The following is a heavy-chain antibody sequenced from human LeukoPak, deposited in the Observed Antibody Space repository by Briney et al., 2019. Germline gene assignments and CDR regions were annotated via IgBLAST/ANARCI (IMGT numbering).Heavy chain of an antibody. CDR2: IYHSGST. J-gene: IGHJ3*02. CDR1: GGSISSYY. V-gene: IGHV4-59*12. Sequence: PSETLSLTCTVSGGSISSYYWSWIRQPPGKGLEWIGYIYHSGSTYYNPSLKSRVTISVDRSKNQFSLKLSSVTAADTAVYYCARCSLGVGAYDAFDIWGQGTMVTVSS. D-gene: IGHD1-26*01. CDR3: ARCSLGVGAYDAFDI.